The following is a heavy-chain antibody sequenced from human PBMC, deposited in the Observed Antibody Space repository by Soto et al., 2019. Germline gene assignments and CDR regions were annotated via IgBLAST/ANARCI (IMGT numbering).Heavy chain of an antibody. J-gene: IGHJ6*02. CDR2: IYYRGST. CDR1: GGSISSYY. D-gene: IGHD2-21*02. V-gene: IGHV4-59*01. CDR3: ARVIGGDDYYYYYGMDV. Sequence: SETLSLTCTVSGGSISSYYWSWIRQPPGKGLEWIGYIYYRGSTNYNPSLKSRVTISVATSKNQFSLKLSSVTAADTAVYYCARVIGGDDYYYYYGMDVWGQGTTVTVSS.